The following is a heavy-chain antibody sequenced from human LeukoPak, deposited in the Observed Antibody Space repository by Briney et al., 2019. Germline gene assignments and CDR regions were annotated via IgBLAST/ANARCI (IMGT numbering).Heavy chain of an antibody. CDR1: GYPISSGYY. CDR2: VYRSGST. Sequence: PSETLSLTCAVSGYPISSGYYWGWIRQPPGKGLEWIGSVYRSGSTYYNPSLKSRVTISVDTSKNQFSLKLRSVTASDTAVYYCARDVSGDYDTFDYWGQGTLVTVSS. CDR3: ARDVSGDYDTFDY. D-gene: IGHD3-22*01. J-gene: IGHJ4*02. V-gene: IGHV4-38-2*02.